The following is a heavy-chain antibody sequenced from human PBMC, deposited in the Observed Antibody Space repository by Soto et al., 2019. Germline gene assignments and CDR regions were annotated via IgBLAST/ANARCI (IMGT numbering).Heavy chain of an antibody. D-gene: IGHD6-6*01. CDR2: IIPIFGTA. CDR1: GGTFSSYA. Sequence: QVQLVQSGAEVKKPGSSVKVSCKASGGTFSSYAISWVRQAPGQGLEWMGGIIPIFGTANYAQKFQGRVTITADESTSTAYMELSSLRSEDTAVYYCARDHGYSSSPVSYYYYGMDVWGQGTTVTVSS. J-gene: IGHJ6*02. V-gene: IGHV1-69*01. CDR3: ARDHGYSSSPVSYYYYGMDV.